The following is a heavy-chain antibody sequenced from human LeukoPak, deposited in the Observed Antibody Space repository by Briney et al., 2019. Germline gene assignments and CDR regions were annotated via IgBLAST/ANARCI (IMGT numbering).Heavy chain of an antibody. CDR3: AKASTVTPYYFDY. CDR2: ISWNSGSI. V-gene: IGHV3-9*01. Sequence: PGRSLRLSCAASGFTFSSYAMHWVRQAPGKGLEWVSGISWNSGSIGYADSVKGRFTISRDNAKNSLYLQMNSLRAEDTALYYCAKASTVTPYYFDYWGQGTLVTVSS. J-gene: IGHJ4*02. D-gene: IGHD4-17*01. CDR1: GFTFSSYA.